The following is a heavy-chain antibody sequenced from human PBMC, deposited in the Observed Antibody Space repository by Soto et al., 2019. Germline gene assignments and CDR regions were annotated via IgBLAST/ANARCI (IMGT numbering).Heavy chain of an antibody. CDR2: VIPICGTA. J-gene: IGHJ6*02. CDR1: GATLSSYA. V-gene: IGHV1-69*13. CDR3: ARDRSSGWSIRRTYYYYYGMDV. D-gene: IGHD6-19*01. Sequence: SMKVSCKSSGATLSSYAVSWVRQAHGQWLEWMGGVIPICGTANYAQKFQVRVTITADESTSTAYMELRSLRSEDTAVFYCARDRSSGWSIRRTYYYYYGMDVWG.